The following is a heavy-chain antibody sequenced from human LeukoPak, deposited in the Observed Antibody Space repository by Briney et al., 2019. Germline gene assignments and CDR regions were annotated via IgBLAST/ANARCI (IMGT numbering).Heavy chain of an antibody. CDR2: IYYSGSN. CDR3: ARGNVLWFGDANHMDV. J-gene: IGHJ6*03. Sequence: SETLSLTCTVSGGSISSHYWSWIRQPPGKGLEWIGYIYYSGSNNYNPSLKSRVTISVDTSKNQFSLKLSSVTAADTAVYYCARGNVLWFGDANHMDVWGKGTTVTVSS. V-gene: IGHV4-59*11. D-gene: IGHD3-10*01. CDR1: GGSISSHY.